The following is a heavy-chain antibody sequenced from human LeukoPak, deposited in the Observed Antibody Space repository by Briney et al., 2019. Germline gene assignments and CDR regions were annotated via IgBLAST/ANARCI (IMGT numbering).Heavy chain of an antibody. CDR1: GGSISSYY. Sequence: PSETLSLICTVSGGSISSYYWSWIRQPPGKGLEWIGYIYYSGSTNYNPSLKSRVTISVDTSKNQFSLKLSSVTAADTAVYYCAMVVYGSGSYYFDYWGQGTLVTVSS. J-gene: IGHJ4*02. CDR3: AMVVYGSGSYYFDY. CDR2: IYYSGST. V-gene: IGHV4-59*01. D-gene: IGHD3-10*01.